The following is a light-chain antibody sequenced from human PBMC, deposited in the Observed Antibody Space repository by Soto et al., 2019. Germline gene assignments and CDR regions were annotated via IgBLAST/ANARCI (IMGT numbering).Light chain of an antibody. CDR2: GAS. CDR1: QSVGGD. Sequence: VMTQSPSTLSVTPGERAPLSCRASQSVGGDLAWYQQKPGQAPRLLIYGASSRAPGIPDRFSGSGSGTEFTLTISSLQSEDSAVYYCQQYENWPQLTFGGGTKV. V-gene: IGKV3-15*01. CDR3: QQYENWPQLT. J-gene: IGKJ4*01.